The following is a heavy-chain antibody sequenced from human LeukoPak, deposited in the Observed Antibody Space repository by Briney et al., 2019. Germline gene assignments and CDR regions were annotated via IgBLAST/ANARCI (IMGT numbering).Heavy chain of an antibody. CDR3: ARDMGDDYVWGSYRYYFDY. CDR2: ISAYNGNT. V-gene: IGHV1-18*01. J-gene: IGHJ4*02. Sequence: GASVKVSCKASGYTFTSYGISWVRQAPGQGLEWMGWISAYNGNTNYAQKLQGRVTMTTDTSTSTAYMELRSLRSDDTAVYYCARDMGDDYVWGSYRYYFDYWGQGTLVTVSS. CDR1: GYTFTSYG. D-gene: IGHD3-16*02.